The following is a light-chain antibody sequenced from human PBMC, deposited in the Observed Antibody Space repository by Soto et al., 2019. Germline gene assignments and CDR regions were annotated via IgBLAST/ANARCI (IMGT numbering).Light chain of an antibody. Sequence: EIVLTQSPATLSLSPGQIATLSCSASQSVTTYLAWHQQRPGQAPRLLIYDTSNRATGIPARFSGSGSGTDFTLTISSLEPEDFAVYYCQKRAIWPLTFGGGTKVDIK. CDR1: QSVTTY. CDR2: DTS. CDR3: QKRAIWPLT. V-gene: IGKV3-11*01. J-gene: IGKJ4*01.